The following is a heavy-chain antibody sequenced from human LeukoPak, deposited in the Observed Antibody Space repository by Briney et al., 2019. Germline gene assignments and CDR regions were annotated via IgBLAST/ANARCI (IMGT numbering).Heavy chain of an antibody. V-gene: IGHV1-2*02. D-gene: IGHD2-2*01. CDR2: INPNSGGT. CDR1: GYTFTGYY. CDR3: ARDDIVVVPVGFDP. J-gene: IGHJ5*02. Sequence: ASVKVSCKASGYTFTGYYMHWVRQAPGQGREWMGWINPNSGGTNYAQKFQGRVTMTRDTSISTAYMELSRLRSDDTAVYYCARDDIVVVPVGFDPWGQGTLVTVSS.